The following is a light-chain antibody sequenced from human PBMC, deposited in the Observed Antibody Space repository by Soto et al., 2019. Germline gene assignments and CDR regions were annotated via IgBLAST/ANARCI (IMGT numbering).Light chain of an antibody. Sequence: QSVLTQPASVSGSPGQSITISCTGTSSDVGGYNYVSWYQQHPGKAPKLMIYEVSNRPSGVSPRFSGSKSGNTASLTISGLQAEDEADYYCCSYAGTYTPLFGGGTKLTVL. J-gene: IGLJ2*01. CDR1: SSDVGGYNY. CDR3: CSYAGTYTPL. V-gene: IGLV2-14*01. CDR2: EVS.